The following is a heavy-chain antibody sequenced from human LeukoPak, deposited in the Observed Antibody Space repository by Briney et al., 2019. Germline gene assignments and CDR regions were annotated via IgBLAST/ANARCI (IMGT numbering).Heavy chain of an antibody. Sequence: PSETLSLTCTVSGVSISSSAYYWGWIRQPPGKGLEWIGSSYYTGSIYYTPSLKSRATILIDMSKNQLSLKLSSVTAADTAVYYCAGHLSDSGGSWFDPWGQGTLVTVSS. J-gene: IGHJ5*02. D-gene: IGHD2-15*01. CDR1: GVSISSSAYY. CDR3: AGHLSDSGGSWFDP. CDR2: SYYTGSI. V-gene: IGHV4-39*01.